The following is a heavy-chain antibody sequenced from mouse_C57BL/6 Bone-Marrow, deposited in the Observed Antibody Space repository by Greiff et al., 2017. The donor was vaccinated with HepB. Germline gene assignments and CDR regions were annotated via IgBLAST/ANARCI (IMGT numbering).Heavy chain of an antibody. V-gene: IGHV3-6*01. Sequence: VQLKESGPGLVKPSQSLSLTCSVTGYSITSGYYWNWIRQFPGNELEWRGYISYDGSNNYNPSLKNRISITRDTSKNQFFLKLNSVTTEDTATYYCARDGTVVAPLDYWGQGTTLTVSS. CDR1: GYSITSGYY. J-gene: IGHJ2*01. CDR2: ISYDGSN. CDR3: ARDGTVVAPLDY. D-gene: IGHD1-1*01.